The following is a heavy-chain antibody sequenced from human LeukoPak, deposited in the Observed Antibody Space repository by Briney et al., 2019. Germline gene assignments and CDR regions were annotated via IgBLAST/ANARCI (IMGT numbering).Heavy chain of an antibody. J-gene: IGHJ4*02. CDR3: ARYIVTTDQAFDY. V-gene: IGHV3-48*04. Sequence: GGSLRLSCTASGFTFSSYNINWVRQAPGKGLEWVSYISSNSGNIYYADSVKGRFTISRDNAKNSLYLQMNSLRAEDTAVYYCARYIVTTDQAFDYWGQGTLVTVSS. D-gene: IGHD5-12*01. CDR1: GFTFSSYN. CDR2: ISSNSGNI.